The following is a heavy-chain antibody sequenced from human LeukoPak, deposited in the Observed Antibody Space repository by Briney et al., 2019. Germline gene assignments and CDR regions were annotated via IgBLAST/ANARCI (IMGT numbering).Heavy chain of an antibody. D-gene: IGHD2-15*01. V-gene: IGHV3-21*01. CDR3: ARLALSYCSGGSCYSYGMDV. CDR2: ISSSSSYI. CDR1: GFTFSSYS. J-gene: IGHJ6*02. Sequence: GGSLRLSCAASGFTFSSYSMNWVRQAPGKGLEWVSSISSSSSYIYYADSVKGRFTIPRDNAKNSLYLQMNSLRAEDTAVYYCARLALSYCSGGSCYSYGMDVWGQGTTVTVSS.